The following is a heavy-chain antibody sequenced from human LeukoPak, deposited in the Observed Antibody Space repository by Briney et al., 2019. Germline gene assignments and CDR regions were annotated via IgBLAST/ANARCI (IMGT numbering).Heavy chain of an antibody. CDR1: GFTFSNYN. CDR3: ARDFAREFTIDY. J-gene: IGHJ4*02. V-gene: IGHV3-48*01. Sequence: GGSLRLSCAASGFTFSNYNMNWVRQPPGKGLQWVSYISSSSNIIYYADSVKGCFTISRDNAKNSLLLQMNSLRAEDTAVYYCARDFAREFTIDYWGQGTLVTVSS. CDR2: ISSSSNII. D-gene: IGHD3-10*01.